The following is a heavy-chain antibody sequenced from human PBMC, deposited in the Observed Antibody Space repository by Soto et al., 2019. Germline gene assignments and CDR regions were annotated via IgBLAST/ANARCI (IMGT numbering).Heavy chain of an antibody. Sequence: QVRLMQSGPEVRRPGASVTVSCKASGYTFTHYFIHWVRRAPGQGLAWMGYINPKSGDTHYSQTFRGRVSMTRDTSTDTANMGLSSLKSDYTAVNFCARVPGHKNSRGDFWGQGNPLTVSS. CDR1: GYTFTHYF. CDR3: ARVPGHKNSRGDF. D-gene: IGHD1-7*01. V-gene: IGHV1-2*02. CDR2: INPKSGDT. J-gene: IGHJ4*02.